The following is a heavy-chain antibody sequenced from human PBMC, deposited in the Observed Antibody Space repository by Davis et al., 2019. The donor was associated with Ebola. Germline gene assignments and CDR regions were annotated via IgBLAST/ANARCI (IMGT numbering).Heavy chain of an antibody. CDR3: ARVGYVELLRYYYYGMDV. V-gene: IGHV3-23*01. D-gene: IGHD1-26*01. Sequence: GESLKISCAASGFTFGSYGMSWVRQAPGKGLEWVSAISGSDDTAYYAGSVKGRFTISRDNAKNSLYLQMNSLRAEDTAVYYCARVGYVELLRYYYYGMDVWGKGTTVTVSS. CDR2: ISGSDDTA. CDR1: GFTFGSYG. J-gene: IGHJ6*04.